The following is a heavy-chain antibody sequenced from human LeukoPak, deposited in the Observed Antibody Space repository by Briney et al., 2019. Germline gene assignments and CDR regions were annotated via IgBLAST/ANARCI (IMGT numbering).Heavy chain of an antibody. CDR2: IYHSGST. CDR1: GGSISSSNW. J-gene: IGHJ6*03. D-gene: IGHD5-18*01. V-gene: IGHV4-4*02. Sequence: ASGTLSLTCAVSGGSISSSNWWSWVRQPPGKGLEWIGEIYHSGSTNYNPSLKSRVTISVDKSKNQFSLKLSSVTAADTAVYYCARASLFPGYQIHYYMDVWGKGTTVTVSS. CDR3: ARASLFPGYQIHYYMDV.